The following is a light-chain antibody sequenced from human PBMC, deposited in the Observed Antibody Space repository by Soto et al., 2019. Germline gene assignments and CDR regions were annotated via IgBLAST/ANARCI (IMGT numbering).Light chain of an antibody. V-gene: IGLV2-14*03. CDR3: SSYSGSTTLV. CDR1: SSDVGCYNY. J-gene: IGLJ2*01. CDR2: DVS. Sequence: QSALTQPASVSGSPGQSITISCTGTSSDVGCYNYVSWYQQHPGKAPKLLIYDVSNRPSGVSDRFSGSKSGNTASLTISGLQAEDEADYYCSSYSGSTTLVFGGGTKVTVL.